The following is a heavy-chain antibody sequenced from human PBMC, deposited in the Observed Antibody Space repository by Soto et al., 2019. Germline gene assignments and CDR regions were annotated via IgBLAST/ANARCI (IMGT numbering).Heavy chain of an antibody. V-gene: IGHV3-15*01. CDR1: GFTFSDVW. J-gene: IGHJ4*02. CDR3: ARRTSGLDY. CDR2: IKSETDGGST. D-gene: IGHD1-1*01. Sequence: VGSLRLSCAASGFTFSDVWISWVRQAPGKGLEWVGRIKSETDGGSTEYAAPVKGRFTISRDDSKSTAYLQWSSLKVSDTAMYYCARRTSGLDYWGQGTLVPVSS.